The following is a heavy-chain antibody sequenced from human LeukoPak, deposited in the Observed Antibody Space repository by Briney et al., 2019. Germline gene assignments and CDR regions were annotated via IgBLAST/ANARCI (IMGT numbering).Heavy chain of an antibody. CDR2: MKRDGSEI. V-gene: IGHV3-7*01. CDR1: GFTFSTYW. J-gene: IGHJ6*02. CDR3: ASDAPDSSSWLRYYYGMDV. Sequence: PGGSLRLSCSASGFTFSTYWMSWVRQAPGKGLEWVANMKRDGSEIYYVDSVRGRFTISRDNARNSLYLQMNSLRAEDTAVYYCASDAPDSSSWLRYYYGMDVWGQGTTVTVSS. D-gene: IGHD6-13*01.